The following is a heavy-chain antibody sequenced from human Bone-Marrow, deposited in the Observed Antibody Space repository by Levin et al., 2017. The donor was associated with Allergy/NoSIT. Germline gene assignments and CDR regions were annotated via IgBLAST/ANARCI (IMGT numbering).Heavy chain of an antibody. CDR2: ISFSSSHI. CDR1: GFTFRTYS. CDR3: VKEAPMGYFDC. V-gene: IGHV3-21*01. J-gene: IGHJ4*02. Sequence: PGGSLRLSCAASGFTFRTYSINWVRQAPGKGLEWVSSISFSSSHIYYADSVKGRFTISRDNAKNSLYLQMNSLRAEDTAVYYCVKEAPMGYFDCWGQGALVTVSS. D-gene: IGHD2-2*01.